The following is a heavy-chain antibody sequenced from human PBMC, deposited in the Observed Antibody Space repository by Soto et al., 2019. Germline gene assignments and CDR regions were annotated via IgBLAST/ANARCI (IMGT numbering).Heavy chain of an antibody. D-gene: IGHD1-26*01. CDR3: TTYLSGSDYFDY. CDR2: IKSKADGGTT. V-gene: IGHV3-15*01. CDR1: GFSFSNAW. J-gene: IGHJ4*02. Sequence: GGSLRLSCAASGFSFSNAWMSWVRQAPEKGLEWVGRIKSKADGGTTDYAAPVKGRFTISRDDSKNTLYLQMNTLKTEDTAVYYCTTYLSGSDYFDYWGQGTLVTV.